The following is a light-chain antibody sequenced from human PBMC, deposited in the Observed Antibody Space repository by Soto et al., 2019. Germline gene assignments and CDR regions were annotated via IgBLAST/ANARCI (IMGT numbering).Light chain of an antibody. CDR3: SSYTTSSTRV. CDR1: SRDVGAYNY. CDR2: EVS. Sequence: QSALTQPASVSGSPGQSITISCTGTSRDVGAYNYVSWYQQHPGKAPKLMIYEVSNRPSGVSNRFSGSKSGNTASLTISGLQAEDEADYYCSSYTTSSTRVFGGGTKLTVL. V-gene: IGLV2-14*01. J-gene: IGLJ3*02.